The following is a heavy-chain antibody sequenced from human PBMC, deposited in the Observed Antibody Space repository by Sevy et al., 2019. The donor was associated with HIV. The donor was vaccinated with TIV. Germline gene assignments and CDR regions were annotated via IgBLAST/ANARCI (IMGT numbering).Heavy chain of an antibody. J-gene: IGHJ4*02. CDR3: ARDRRYGDYDY. CDR2: SYSSGST. Sequence: SETLSLTCTVSGGSIATYYWSWIRQPPGKGLEWIGYSYSSGSTNYNPSLKSRVTISVDTSKNQISLRLRSVTAADTAVYYCARDRRYGDYDYWGQGTLVTVSS. D-gene: IGHD4-17*01. CDR1: GGSIATYY. V-gene: IGHV4-59*01.